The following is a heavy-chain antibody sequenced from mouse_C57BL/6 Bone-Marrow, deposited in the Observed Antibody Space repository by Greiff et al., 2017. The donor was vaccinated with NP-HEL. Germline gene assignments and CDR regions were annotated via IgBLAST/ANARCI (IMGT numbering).Heavy chain of an antibody. CDR3: ARGERTAQALYARDY. CDR2: IYPGSGST. D-gene: IGHD3-2*02. Sequence: QVQLQQPGAELVKPGASVKMSCKASGYTFTSYWITWVKQRPGQGLEWIGDIYPGSGSTNYNEKFKSKATLTVDTSSRTAYMQLSSLTSEDSAVYYCARGERTAQALYARDYWGQGTSVTVSS. J-gene: IGHJ4*01. CDR1: GYTFTSYW. V-gene: IGHV1-55*01.